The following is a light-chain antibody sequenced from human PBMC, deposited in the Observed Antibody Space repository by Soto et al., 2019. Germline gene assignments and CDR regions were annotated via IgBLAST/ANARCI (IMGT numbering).Light chain of an antibody. J-gene: IGLJ2*01. CDR1: SSNIGAGYD. V-gene: IGLV1-40*01. Sequence: QSVLTQPPSVSGAPGQRVTISCTGSSSNIGAGYDVHWYQQLPQTAPKLLIYGNSNRPSGVPDRFSGSKSGTSASLAITGLQAEDEADYYCQSYDSSLSGYVVFGGGTKLTV. CDR3: QSYDSSLSGYVV. CDR2: GNS.